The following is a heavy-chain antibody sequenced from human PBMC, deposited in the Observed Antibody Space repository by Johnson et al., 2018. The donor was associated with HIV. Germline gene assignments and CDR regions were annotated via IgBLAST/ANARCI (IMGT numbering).Heavy chain of an antibody. CDR3: AKEEGLAAAGTGEAFDI. D-gene: IGHD6-13*01. V-gene: IGHV3-9*01. Sequence: VQLVESGGGVVQPGRSLRLSCAASAFTFRSYSMHWVRQAPGKGLEWVSGISWNSGSIGYADSVKGRFTISRDNAKNSLYLQMNSLRAEDTALYYCAKEEGLAAAGTGEAFDIWSQGTMVTVSS. CDR1: AFTFRSYS. CDR2: ISWNSGSI. J-gene: IGHJ3*02.